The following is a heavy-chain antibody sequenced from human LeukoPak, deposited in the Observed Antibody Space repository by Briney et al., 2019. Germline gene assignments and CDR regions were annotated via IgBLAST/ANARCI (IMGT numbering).Heavy chain of an antibody. J-gene: IGHJ5*02. CDR2: IYYSGST. V-gene: IGHV4-59*01. D-gene: IGHD1-1*01. Sequence: SETLSLTCTVSGGSIRTYYWSWIRQPPGKGLEWIGYIYYSGSTNYNPSLKSRVTMSVDTSKNQFSLKLSSVTAADTAVYYCARTTRLISWFDPWGQGTLVTVSS. CDR3: ARTTRLISWFDP. CDR1: GGSIRTYY.